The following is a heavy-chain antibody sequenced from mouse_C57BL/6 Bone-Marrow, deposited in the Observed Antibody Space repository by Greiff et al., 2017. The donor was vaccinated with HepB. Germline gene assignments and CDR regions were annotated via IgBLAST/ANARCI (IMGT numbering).Heavy chain of an antibody. V-gene: IGHV14-2*01. D-gene: IGHD1-1*01. J-gene: IGHJ3*01. CDR3: ARWPGSTAYYYGSRRPWFAY. CDR1: GFNIKDYY. CDR2: IDPEDGDT. Sequence: VQLQQSGAELVKPGASVKLSCTASGFNIKDYYMHWVKQRTEQGLEWIGRIDPEDGDTKYAPKFKGKATITADTSSNTAYLQLSSLTSEDTAVYYGARWPGSTAYYYGSRRPWFAYWGQGTLVTVSA.